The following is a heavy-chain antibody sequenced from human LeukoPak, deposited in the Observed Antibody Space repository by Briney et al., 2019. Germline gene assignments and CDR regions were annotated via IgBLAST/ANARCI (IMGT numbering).Heavy chain of an antibody. V-gene: IGHV3-21*01. Sequence: PGGSLRLSCVGAGFTFSGYPMNWVRQAPGKGLEWVSSISSSRTYKYYADSVEGRFTISRDNAKNSVYLQMNSLSAEDTAVYYCARDLFPYSSGWYSDAFDIWGQGTMVTVSS. J-gene: IGHJ3*02. CDR2: ISSSRTYK. CDR3: ARDLFPYSSGWYSDAFDI. CDR1: GFTFSGYP. D-gene: IGHD6-19*01.